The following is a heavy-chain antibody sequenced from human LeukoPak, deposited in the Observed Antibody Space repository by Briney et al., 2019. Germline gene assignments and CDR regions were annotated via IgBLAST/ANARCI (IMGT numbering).Heavy chain of an antibody. CDR3: AKEFNRGLPDY. D-gene: IGHD2-21*01. Sequence: GGSLRLSCAASGFTFSSSWMHWVRQAPEKGLVWVSRINSDGSSTSYADSVKGRFTISRDNAKNTLFLQMNSLRAEDTAVYYCAKEFNRGLPDYWGQGTLVTVPS. CDR1: GFTFSSSW. V-gene: IGHV3-74*01. CDR2: INSDGSST. J-gene: IGHJ4*02.